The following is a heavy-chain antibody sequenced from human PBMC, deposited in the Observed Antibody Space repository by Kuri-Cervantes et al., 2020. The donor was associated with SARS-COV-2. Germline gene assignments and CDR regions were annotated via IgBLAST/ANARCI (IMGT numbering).Heavy chain of an antibody. J-gene: IGHJ2*01. CDR3: ARDGQYYYDSSGYYSDWYFDL. V-gene: IGHV3-23*01. CDR1: GFTFSSYA. Sequence: GGSLRLSCAASGFTFSSYAMSWVRQAPGKGLEWVPAISGSGGSTYYADSVKGRFTISRDNSKNTLYLQMNSLRAEDTAVYYCARDGQYYYDSSGYYSDWYFDLWGRGTLVTVSS. CDR2: ISGSGGST. D-gene: IGHD3-22*01.